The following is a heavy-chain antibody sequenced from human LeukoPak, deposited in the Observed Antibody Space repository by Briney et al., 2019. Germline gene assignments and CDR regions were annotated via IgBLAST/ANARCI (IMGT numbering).Heavy chain of an antibody. CDR3: ARGDDFDY. CDR1: GYSFPRYW. V-gene: IGHV5-51*01. Sequence: GESLKIYCKGSGYSFPRYWIGLVRQMPGKGLEGMVIMYPGESGTRYSQSFQDQATHPASRSLRTPYLPWTSLKARHTHIYLWARGDDFDYWGQGTLVTVSS. J-gene: IGHJ4*02. D-gene: IGHD3-10*01. CDR2: MYPGESGT.